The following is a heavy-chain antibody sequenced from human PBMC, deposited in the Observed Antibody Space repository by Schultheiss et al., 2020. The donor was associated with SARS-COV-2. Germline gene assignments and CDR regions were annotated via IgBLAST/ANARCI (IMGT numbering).Heavy chain of an antibody. Sequence: GGSLRLSCAASGFTFSSYAMHWVRQAPGKGLEWVAVISYDGSNKYYADSVKGRFTISRDNSKNTAYLQMNSLRAEDTAVYYCARGREFDPWGQGTLVTVSS. CDR2: ISYDGSNK. V-gene: IGHV3-30*07. J-gene: IGHJ5*02. CDR3: ARGREFDP. CDR1: GFTFSSYA.